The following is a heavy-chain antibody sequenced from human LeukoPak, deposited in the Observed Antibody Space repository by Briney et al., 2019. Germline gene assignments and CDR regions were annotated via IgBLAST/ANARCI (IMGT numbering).Heavy chain of an antibody. CDR3: ASSNGYSSGWYLPITDY. J-gene: IGHJ4*02. CDR2: IIPIFGTA. D-gene: IGHD6-19*01. V-gene: IGHV1-69*06. Sequence: ASVKVSCKASGGTFSSYAISWVRQAPGRGLEWMGGIIPIFGTANYARKFQGRVTITADKSTSTAYMELSSLRSEDTAVYYCASSNGYSSGWYLPITDYWGQGTLVTVSS. CDR1: GGTFSSYA.